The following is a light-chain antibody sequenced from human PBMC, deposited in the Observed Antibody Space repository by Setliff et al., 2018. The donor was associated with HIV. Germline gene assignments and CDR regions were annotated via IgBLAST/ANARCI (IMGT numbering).Light chain of an antibody. J-gene: IGLJ1*01. CDR3: ASWDDSLKVYV. CDR1: NSNIGTTT. Sequence: QSALTQPPSVSGTPGQRVSIPCSGSNSNIGTTTVNWYQRLPGAAPKLLIYTNSHRPSGVPDRFSGSKSGTSASLAISGLQSEDEAEYYCASWDDSLKVYVFGSGTKVTVL. V-gene: IGLV1-44*01. CDR2: TNS.